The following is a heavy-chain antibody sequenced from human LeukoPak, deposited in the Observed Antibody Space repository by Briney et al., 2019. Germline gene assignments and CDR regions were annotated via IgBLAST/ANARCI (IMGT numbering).Heavy chain of an antibody. CDR2: VNYNGAIT. Sequence: PGGSLRLSCATSGFTVVDYGLSWVRRAPGKGREWLCAVNYNGAITDYADSVKGRFTISRDNTKNSLYLRMDSLRAEDTALYYCARDRLGPSFSVSHFDLWGQGTLVTVSS. CDR1: GFTVVDYG. J-gene: IGHJ4*02. D-gene: IGHD3-3*02. V-gene: IGHV3-20*04. CDR3: ARDRLGPSFSVSHFDL.